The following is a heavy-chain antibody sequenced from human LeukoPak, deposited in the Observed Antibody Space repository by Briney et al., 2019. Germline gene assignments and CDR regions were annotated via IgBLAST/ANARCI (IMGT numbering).Heavy chain of an antibody. J-gene: IGHJ4*02. V-gene: IGHV4-39*01. CDR3: ARHPYDFWSGYLYSDY. Sequence: TMSPTRTVPTCSISSSSYYWGWIRHPPGKGLERIGSIYYSGSTYYNPSLKSRVTISVDTSKNQFSLKLSSVTAADTAVYYCARHPYDFWSGYLYSDYWGQGTLVTVSS. CDR2: IYYSGST. CDR1: TCSISSSSYY. D-gene: IGHD3-3*01.